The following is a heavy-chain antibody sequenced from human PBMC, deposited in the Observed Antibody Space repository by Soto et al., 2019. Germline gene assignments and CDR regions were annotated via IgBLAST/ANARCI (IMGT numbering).Heavy chain of an antibody. D-gene: IGHD6-6*01. J-gene: IGHJ6*02. CDR1: GFTFSRYD. V-gene: IGHV3-23*01. CDR3: ARGFLTRPYYYAMDV. CDR2: ISGSGGST. Sequence: GGSLRLSCAASGFTFSRYDLSWFRQAPGKGLEWVSTISGSGGSTYYGDSVQGRFTISRDNAKNSLYLQMNSLRAEDTAVYYCARGFLTRPYYYAMDVWGQGTTVTVSS.